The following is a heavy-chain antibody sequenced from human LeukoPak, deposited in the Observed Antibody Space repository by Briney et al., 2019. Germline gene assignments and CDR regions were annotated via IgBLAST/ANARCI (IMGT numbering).Heavy chain of an antibody. CDR3: ARDLTHSSAWYFNFDY. CDR1: GYTFTGYY. D-gene: IGHD6-19*01. V-gene: IGHV1-2*02. CDR2: INPNSGGT. Sequence: GASVKVSCKASGYTFTGYYMHWVRQAPGQGIEWMGWINPNSGGTNYAQKFQGRVTMTRDTSISTAYMELSRLRSDDTAVYYCARDLTHSSAWYFNFDYWGQGTLVTVSS. J-gene: IGHJ4*02.